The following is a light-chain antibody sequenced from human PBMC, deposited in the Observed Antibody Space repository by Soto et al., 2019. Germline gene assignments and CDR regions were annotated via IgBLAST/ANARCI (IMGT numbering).Light chain of an antibody. V-gene: IGKV2-30*01. J-gene: IGKJ4*01. CDR1: QSLVYSDGNTY. CDR2: KVS. Sequence: DVVMTQSPLSLPVTLGQPASISCRSSQSLVYSDGNTYLNWFQQRPGQSPRRLIYKVSNRDSGVPARFSGSGCGTDFTLEISRVEADDVAVYYCLQGTHWPLTFGGGTKVEIK. CDR3: LQGTHWPLT.